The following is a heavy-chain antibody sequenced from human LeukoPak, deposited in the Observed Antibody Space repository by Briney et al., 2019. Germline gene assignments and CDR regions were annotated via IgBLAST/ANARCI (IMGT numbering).Heavy chain of an antibody. J-gene: IGHJ4*02. D-gene: IGHD3-10*01. V-gene: IGHV3-48*03. Sequence: PGGSLRLSCAASGFIFSSYEMNWVRQAPGKGLKWVSSISNTGNSRSYADSVKGRFFISRDNSKNTLYLQMNSLRPEDTAMYYCAKKGYYASGSYFDYWGQGTLVTVSS. CDR2: ISNTGNSR. CDR1: GFIFSSYE. CDR3: AKKGYYASGSYFDY.